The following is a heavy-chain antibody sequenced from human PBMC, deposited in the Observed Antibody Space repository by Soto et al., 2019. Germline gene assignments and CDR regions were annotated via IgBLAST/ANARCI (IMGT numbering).Heavy chain of an antibody. D-gene: IGHD3-10*01. Sequence: SETRSLTCTVSGGSISSYYWSWIRQPPGKGLEWIGYIYYSGSTNYNPSLKSRVTISVDTSKNQFSLKLSSVTAADTAVYYCARGYYYGSGSQINYYYGMDVWGQGTTVTVSS. J-gene: IGHJ6*02. CDR3: ARGYYYGSGSQINYYYGMDV. CDR2: IYYSGST. CDR1: GGSISSYY. V-gene: IGHV4-59*12.